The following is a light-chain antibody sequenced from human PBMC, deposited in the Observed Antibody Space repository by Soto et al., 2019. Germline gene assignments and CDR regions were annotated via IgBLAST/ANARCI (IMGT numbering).Light chain of an antibody. V-gene: IGKV3-11*01. J-gene: IGKJ5*01. Sequence: EIVLPRSPSTLSLSPGERVTLSCRASQSVSSYFAWYQQKPGQAPRLLIYDASNRATGIPARFSGSGSGTDFTLTISSLEPEDFAVYYCQQRSNGPLTFGQGTRLEIK. CDR3: QQRSNGPLT. CDR1: QSVSSY. CDR2: DAS.